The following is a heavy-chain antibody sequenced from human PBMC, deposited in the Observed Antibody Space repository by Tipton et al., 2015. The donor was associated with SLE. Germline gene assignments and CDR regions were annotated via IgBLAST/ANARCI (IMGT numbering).Heavy chain of an antibody. CDR1: GGSITDYY. Sequence: TLSLTCTVSGGSITDYYWTWIRQPPGQGLEWIGYIFYTGSASYNPSFKSRATISVDTSKDQFSLRLTSVTAADTAVYYCARRGGSGRAFDYWGQGILVTVSS. D-gene: IGHD3-16*01. V-gene: IGHV4-59*01. J-gene: IGHJ4*02. CDR2: IFYTGSA. CDR3: ARRGGSGRAFDY.